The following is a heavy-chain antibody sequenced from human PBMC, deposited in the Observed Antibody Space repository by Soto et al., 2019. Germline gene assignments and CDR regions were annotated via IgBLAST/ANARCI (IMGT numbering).Heavy chain of an antibody. V-gene: IGHV4-4*07. J-gene: IGHJ5*02. CDR3: ARGQRFSDWFDP. D-gene: IGHD3-3*01. CDR2: IYSSGST. CDR1: GGAISTYY. Sequence: QVHLQESGPGLVKPSETLSLTCTVSGGAISTYYWTWIRQTAGKGLEWIGRIYSSGSTKYNPARPSRVTMSLDTSNNQFSLRLPSVTAADTAVYYCARGQRFSDWFDPWGQGTLVTVSS.